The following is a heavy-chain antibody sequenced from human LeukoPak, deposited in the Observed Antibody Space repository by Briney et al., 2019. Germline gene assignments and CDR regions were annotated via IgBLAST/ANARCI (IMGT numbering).Heavy chain of an antibody. CDR3: ARVQYYYGSGSYYNPHYFDY. V-gene: IGHV3-7*03. CDR1: GFTFSSYW. Sequence: GGSLRLSCAASGFTFSSYWMSWVRQAPGKGLEWVANIKQDGSEKYYVDSVKGRFTISRDNAKNSLYLQMNSLRAEDTAVYYCARVQYYYGSGSYYNPHYFDYWGQGTLVTVSS. J-gene: IGHJ4*02. CDR2: IKQDGSEK. D-gene: IGHD3-10*01.